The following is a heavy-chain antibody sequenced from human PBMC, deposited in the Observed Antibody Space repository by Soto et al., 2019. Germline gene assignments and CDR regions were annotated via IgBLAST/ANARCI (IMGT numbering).Heavy chain of an antibody. V-gene: IGHV3-30*18. CDR3: AKGGRRWLVTSDFDY. CDR2: VSHDGRNT. CDR1: GFTFSDYA. Sequence: VQLVESGGGVVQPGRSLRLSCAASGFTFSDYAMHWVRQAPGKGLEWVAVVSHDGRNTHYADSVKGRSTISRDSSKNPVPMEMTSPRVEDTAAYYCAKGGRRWLVTSDFDYWGQGALVTVSS. D-gene: IGHD6-19*01. J-gene: IGHJ4*02.